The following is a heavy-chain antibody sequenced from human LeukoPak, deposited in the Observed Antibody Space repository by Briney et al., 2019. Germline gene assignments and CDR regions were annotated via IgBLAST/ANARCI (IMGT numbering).Heavy chain of an antibody. CDR3: ARSAPYYYYMDV. J-gene: IGHJ6*03. CDR1: GYTFTGYY. Sequence: ASVKVSCKASGYTFTGYYMHWVRQATGQGLEWMGWMNPNSGNTGYAQKFQGRVTITRNTSISTAYMELSSLRSEDTAVYYCARSAPYYYYMDVWGKGTTVTVSS. V-gene: IGHV1-8*03. CDR2: MNPNSGNT.